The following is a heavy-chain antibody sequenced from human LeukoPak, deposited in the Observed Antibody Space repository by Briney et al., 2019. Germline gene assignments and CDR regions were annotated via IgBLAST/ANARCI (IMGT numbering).Heavy chain of an antibody. CDR1: GFTLSTNA. J-gene: IGHJ6*02. CDR2: ISYDGSNK. CDR3: ASGYYYYYGMDV. V-gene: IGHV3-30-3*01. Sequence: GGSLRLSCLTSGFTLSTNAMSWVRQAPGKGLEWVAVISYDGSNKYYADSVKGRFTISRDNSKNTLYLQMNSLRAEDTAVYYCASGYYYYYGMDVWGQGTTVTVSS.